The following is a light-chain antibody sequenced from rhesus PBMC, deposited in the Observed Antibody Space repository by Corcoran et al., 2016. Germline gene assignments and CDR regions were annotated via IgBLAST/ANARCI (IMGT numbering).Light chain of an antibody. Sequence: DIQMTQSPSSLSASVGDTVTITCRASQSISSWLDWSQQKPGKAPKLLIYKASSLQSGVPSRFSGSGSGTDFTRTISSLQPEDFATYYCLQYSSSPLTFGGGTKVEIK. J-gene: IGKJ4*01. CDR2: KAS. CDR3: LQYSSSPLT. V-gene: IGKV1-22*01. CDR1: QSISSW.